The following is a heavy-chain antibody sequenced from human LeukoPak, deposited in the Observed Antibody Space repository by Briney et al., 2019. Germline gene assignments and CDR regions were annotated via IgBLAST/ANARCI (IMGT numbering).Heavy chain of an antibody. D-gene: IGHD5-12*01. Sequence: PSETLSLTCAVYGGSFSGYYWSWIRQPPGKGLEWIGEINHSGSTNYNPSPKSRVTISVDTSKNQFSLKLSPVTAADTAVYYCARREVATGYFDYWGQGTLVTVSS. CDR3: ARREVATGYFDY. CDR2: INHSGST. J-gene: IGHJ4*02. CDR1: GGSFSGYY. V-gene: IGHV4-34*01.